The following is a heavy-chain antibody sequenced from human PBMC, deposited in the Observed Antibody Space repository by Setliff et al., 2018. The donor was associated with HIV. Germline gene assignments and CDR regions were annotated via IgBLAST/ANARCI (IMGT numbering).Heavy chain of an antibody. CDR1: GYTFSNYC. V-gene: IGHV5-51*01. CDR3: AKHKNGAYSLDS. CDR2: IYPGNSDT. Sequence: GESLKISCKDSGYTFSNYCIAWVRQMPGKGLEWMGIIYPGNSDTTYSPSFQGQVTISADKSISTAYLQWSSLKASDTAMYYCAKHKNGAYSLDSWGQGTLVTVSS. J-gene: IGHJ4*02. D-gene: IGHD4-17*01.